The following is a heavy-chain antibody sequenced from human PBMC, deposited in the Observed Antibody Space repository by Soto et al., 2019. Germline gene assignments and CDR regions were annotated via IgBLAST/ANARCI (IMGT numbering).Heavy chain of an antibody. CDR1: GFSLTTSGVG. J-gene: IGHJ4*02. Sequence: QITLNESGPTVVRPTETLTLTCRFSGFSLTTSGVGVGWIRQSPGKAPEWLALIYWDDAKRYSASLKSRLTITKDTSKNQVVLTVSDLDPTDTATYYCAHRVLRTVFGLVTTTAIFFDFWGPGTPVAVSS. CDR3: AHRVLRTVFGLVTTTAIFFDF. V-gene: IGHV2-5*02. D-gene: IGHD3-3*01. CDR2: IYWDDAK.